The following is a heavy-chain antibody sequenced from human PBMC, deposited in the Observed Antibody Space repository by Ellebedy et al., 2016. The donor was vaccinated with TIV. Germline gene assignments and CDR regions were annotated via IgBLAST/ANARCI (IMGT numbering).Heavy chain of an antibody. J-gene: IGHJ4*02. Sequence: GESLKISCAASGFTFSRSGMHWVRQAPGKGLEWVAIIWFDGSKQYYADSVKGRFTISRDNSKNALFLQMNSLIADDTAVYYCARSIAAARLDYWGQGTLVTVSS. V-gene: IGHV3-33*01. CDR1: GFTFSRSG. D-gene: IGHD6-25*01. CDR3: ARSIAAARLDY. CDR2: IWFDGSKQ.